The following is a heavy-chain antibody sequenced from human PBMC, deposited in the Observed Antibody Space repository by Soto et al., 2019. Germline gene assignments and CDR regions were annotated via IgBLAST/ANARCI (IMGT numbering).Heavy chain of an antibody. CDR2: ISYDGSNK. D-gene: IGHD5-18*01. J-gene: IGHJ4*02. V-gene: IGHV3-30-3*01. Sequence: GGSLRLSCAASGFTFSSYAMHWVRQAPGKGLEWVAVISYDGSNKYYADSVKGRFTISRDNSKNTLYLQMNSLRAEDTAVYYCARDERPFRGYSYGPFDYWGQGTPVTVSS. CDR1: GFTFSSYA. CDR3: ARDERPFRGYSYGPFDY.